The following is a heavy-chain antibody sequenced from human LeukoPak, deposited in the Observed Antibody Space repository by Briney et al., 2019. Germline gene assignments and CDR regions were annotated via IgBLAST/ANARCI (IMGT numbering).Heavy chain of an antibody. CDR1: GFTFSNYW. J-gene: IGHJ4*02. CDR2: INERATII. D-gene: IGHD3-16*01. V-gene: IGHV3-74*01. CDR3: VRDLILVWTPGDDFDH. Sequence: GGSPRLSCAASGFTFSNYWMHWVRQAPGKGLEWVSRINERATIISYADSVKGRFTISRENARNTLYLQMNSLTAEDTAVYYCVRDLILVWTPGDDFDHWGQGTLVTVSS.